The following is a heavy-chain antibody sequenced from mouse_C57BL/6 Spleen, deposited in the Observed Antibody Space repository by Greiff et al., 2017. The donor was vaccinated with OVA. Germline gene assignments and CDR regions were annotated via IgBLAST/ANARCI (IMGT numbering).Heavy chain of an antibody. CDR3: ARVGYGRASFAY. D-gene: IGHD1-1*01. CDR2: IYPGSGST. J-gene: IGHJ3*01. Sequence: QVQLQQPGAELVKPGASVKMSCKASGYTFTSYWITWVKQRPGQGLEWIGDIYPGSGSTNYNEKFKSKATLTVDTSSSTAYMQLSSLTSEDSAVYYCARVGYGRASFAYWGQGTLVTVSA. CDR1: GYTFTSYW. V-gene: IGHV1-55*01.